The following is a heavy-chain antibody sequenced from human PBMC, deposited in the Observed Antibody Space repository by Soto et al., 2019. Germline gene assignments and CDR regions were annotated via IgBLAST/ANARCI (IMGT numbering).Heavy chain of an antibody. Sequence: QVQLVQSGAEVKTPGASVRVSCKASGYTFTGYYIHWVREAPGQGLEWMGWINPQTGGTSYAQKFQGRVTLSRDTSINTAYLELSRLTFDDAAGYFWARERYQVISYGMDVWGQGTTVTVS. CDR3: ARERYQVISYGMDV. V-gene: IGHV1-2*02. CDR1: GYTFTGYY. D-gene: IGHD2-2*01. J-gene: IGHJ6*02. CDR2: INPQTGGT.